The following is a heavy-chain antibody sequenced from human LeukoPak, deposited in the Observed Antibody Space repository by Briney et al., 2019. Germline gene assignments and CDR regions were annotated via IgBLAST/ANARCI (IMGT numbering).Heavy chain of an antibody. Sequence: GGSLRLSCAASGFTFSNAWMSWVRQAPGKGLEWVGRIKSKTDGGTTDYAAPVKGRFTISRDDSKNTLYLQMNSLRAEDTAVYYCAKPRRPLHRHVVVPAAIRGSFDYWGQGTLVTVSS. D-gene: IGHD2-2*02. J-gene: IGHJ4*02. CDR3: AKPRRPLHRHVVVPAAIRGSFDY. V-gene: IGHV3-15*01. CDR2: IKSKTDGGTT. CDR1: GFTFSNAW.